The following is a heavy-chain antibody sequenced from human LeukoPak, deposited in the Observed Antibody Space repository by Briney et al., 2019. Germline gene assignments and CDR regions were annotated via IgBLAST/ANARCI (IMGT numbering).Heavy chain of an antibody. CDR3: ARSVDIDY. Sequence: PGGSLILSCASSGFTFSSYAMSLVRQAPGEGLEWVSAISGSGGSTYYADSVKGRFTISRDNSKTTLYLQMNSLRAEDTAVYYCARSVDIDYWGQGNLVTVSS. V-gene: IGHV3-23*01. CDR2: ISGSGGST. CDR1: GFTFSSYA. D-gene: IGHD5-12*01. J-gene: IGHJ4*02.